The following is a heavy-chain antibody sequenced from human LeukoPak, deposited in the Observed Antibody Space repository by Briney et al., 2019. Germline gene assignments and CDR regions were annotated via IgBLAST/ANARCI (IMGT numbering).Heavy chain of an antibody. J-gene: IGHJ5*02. CDR3: AGYYYDSSRGFDL. CDR2: INWNGAWT. D-gene: IGHD3-22*01. CDR1: GFKFDDYG. V-gene: IGHV3-20*04. Sequence: GGPLRLSCAASGFKFDDYGMSWVRQAPGKGLGWVCDINWNGAWTGYADSVKGRFTISRDNAKNSLYLQMNSLRAEDTALYYCAGYYYDSSRGFDLWGQGTLVTVSA.